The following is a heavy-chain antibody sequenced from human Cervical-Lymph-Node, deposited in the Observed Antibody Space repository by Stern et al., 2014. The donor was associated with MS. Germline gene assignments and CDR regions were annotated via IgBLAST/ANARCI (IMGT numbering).Heavy chain of an antibody. D-gene: IGHD3-16*02. Sequence: VQLVESGSELKKPGASVKVSCKPSGYTFTTYAINWVRQAPGQGLEWMGWINTHPGNPTYAQDFTGRFVFSLDTSISTAYLEISSLRAEDTAVYYCAKEGDYVWGNYRAMWGQGTLVTVSS. CDR1: GYTFTTYA. CDR3: AKEGDYVWGNYRAM. V-gene: IGHV7-4-1*02. CDR2: INTHPGNP. J-gene: IGHJ4*02.